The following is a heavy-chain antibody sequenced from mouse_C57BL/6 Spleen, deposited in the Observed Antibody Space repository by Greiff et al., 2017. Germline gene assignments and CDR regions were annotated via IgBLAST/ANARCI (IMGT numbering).Heavy chain of an antibody. D-gene: IGHD2-4*01. V-gene: IGHV5-16*01. CDR2: INDDGSST. CDR3: ARKGEIYYDYGEGGCYFDV. Sequence: EVQVVESEGGLVQPGSSMKLSCKASGFTFSDYYMAWVRQVPEKGLEWVGNINDDGSSTNYMDYLKSSFIISKDNAKNILYMQMSSLKSEDTATYHCARKGEIYYDYGEGGCYFDVWGTGTTVTVSS. CDR1: GFTFSDYY. J-gene: IGHJ1*03.